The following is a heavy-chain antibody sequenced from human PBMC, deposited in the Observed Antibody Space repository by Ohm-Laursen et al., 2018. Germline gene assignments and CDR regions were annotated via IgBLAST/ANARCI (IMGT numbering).Heavy chain of an antibody. J-gene: IGHJ3*02. V-gene: IGHV3-53*01. D-gene: IGHD2-21*01. CDR1: GFTVCSIN. Sequence: SLRLSCAASGFTVCSINMSWVCQAPGKGLEWVSVIYSGGSTYYAASVKGRFTISKDNSKNTLYLQMNRLRAEDTAVYYCVWTSHIWGQGTMVTVSS. CDR3: VWTSHI. CDR2: IYSGGST.